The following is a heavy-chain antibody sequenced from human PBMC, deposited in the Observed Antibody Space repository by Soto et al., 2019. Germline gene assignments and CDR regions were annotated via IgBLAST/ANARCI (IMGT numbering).Heavy chain of an antibody. CDR1: GFTFSSYW. Sequence: GGSLRLSCAASGFTFSSYWMHWVRQAPGKGLVWVSRINSDGSSTSYADSVKGRFTISRDNAKNTLYLQMNSLRAEDTAVYYCARGIAAAPGRNRFDPWGHGTLVTVSS. V-gene: IGHV3-74*01. CDR3: ARGIAAAPGRNRFDP. CDR2: INSDGSST. D-gene: IGHD6-13*01. J-gene: IGHJ5*02.